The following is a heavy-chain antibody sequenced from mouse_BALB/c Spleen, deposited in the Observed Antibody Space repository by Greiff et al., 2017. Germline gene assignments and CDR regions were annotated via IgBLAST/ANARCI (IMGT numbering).Heavy chain of an antibody. CDR3: ARGGYYVGYYAMDY. D-gene: IGHD2-3*01. CDR2: ISSGSSTI. CDR1: GFTFSSFG. Sequence: EVQLVESGGGLVQPGGSRKLSCAASGFTFSSFGMHWVRQAPEKGLEWVAYISSGSSTIYYADTVKGRFTISRDNPKNTLFLQMTSLRSEDTAMYYCARGGYYVGYYAMDYWGQGTSVTVSS. V-gene: IGHV5-17*02. J-gene: IGHJ4*01.